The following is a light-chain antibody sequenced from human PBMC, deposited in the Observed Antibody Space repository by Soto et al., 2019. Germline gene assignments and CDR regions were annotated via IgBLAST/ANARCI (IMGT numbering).Light chain of an antibody. V-gene: IGLV2-14*01. CDR3: SSYTSSSSYV. CDR1: SSDVGGYNY. CDR2: EVS. J-gene: IGLJ1*01. Sequence: QSALTQPASVSGSPGQSITISCTGTSSDVGGYNYVSCYQQHPGKAPKLMIYEVSNRPSEAFNRFSGSQSGNTASLTISGLQAEEEADYYCSSYTSSSSYVFGTGTKLTVL.